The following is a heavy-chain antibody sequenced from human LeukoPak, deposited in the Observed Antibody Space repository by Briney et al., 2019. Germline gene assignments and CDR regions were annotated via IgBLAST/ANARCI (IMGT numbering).Heavy chain of an antibody. CDR1: GGSISNYY. V-gene: IGHV4-4*07. CDR2: IYTSGST. CDR3: ARIYYGSGSYYNWFDP. D-gene: IGHD3-10*01. J-gene: IGHJ5*02. Sequence: SETLSFTCTVSGGSISNYYWSWIRQPAGKGLEWIGRIYTSGSTNYNPSLKSRVTMSVDTSKNQFSLKLTSVTAADTAVYYCARIYYGSGSYYNWFDPWGQGTLVTVSS.